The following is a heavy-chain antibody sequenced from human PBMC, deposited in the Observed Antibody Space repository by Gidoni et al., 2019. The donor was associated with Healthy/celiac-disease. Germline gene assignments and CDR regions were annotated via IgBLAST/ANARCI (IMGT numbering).Heavy chain of an antibody. V-gene: IGHV3-23*04. Sequence: EVQLVESGGGLVQPGGSLRLSSPASGSTFTSNAMCWVGQAPGKGPEWVSAISGSGGSTDYADSVKGRFTISRDNYKNTLYLQMNSMRAEDTAVYSCAKGGRIAAAGYIDYWGQGTLVTVSS. D-gene: IGHD6-13*01. CDR1: GSTFTSNA. CDR3: AKGGRIAAAGYIDY. J-gene: IGHJ4*02. CDR2: ISGSGGST.